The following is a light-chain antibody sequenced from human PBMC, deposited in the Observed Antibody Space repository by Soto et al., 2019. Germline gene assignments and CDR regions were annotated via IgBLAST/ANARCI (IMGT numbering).Light chain of an antibody. J-gene: IGKJ1*01. Sequence: EIVLTQTTGTLCLSPGERATRSCRASQSVSSSYLAWYQQKPGQAPRLLIYGASSRATGIPDRFSGSGSGTDFTLTISRLEPEDFAVYYCQQYGSSSWTFGQGTKVDIK. CDR2: GAS. V-gene: IGKV3-20*01. CDR3: QQYGSSSWT. CDR1: QSVSSSY.